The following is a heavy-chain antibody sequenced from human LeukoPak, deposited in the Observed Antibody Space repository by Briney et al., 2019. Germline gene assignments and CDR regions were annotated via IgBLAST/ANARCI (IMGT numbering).Heavy chain of an antibody. V-gene: IGHV1-69*04. J-gene: IGHJ4*02. D-gene: IGHD5-12*01. CDR1: GGTFSSYA. CDR3: ARDEYSGYDFARFDY. Sequence: EASVKVSCKASGGTFSSYAISWVRQAPGQGLEWMGRIIPILGIANYAQKFQGRVTITADKSTSTAYMELSSLRSEDTAVYYCARDEYSGYDFARFDYWGQGTLVTVSS. CDR2: IIPILGIA.